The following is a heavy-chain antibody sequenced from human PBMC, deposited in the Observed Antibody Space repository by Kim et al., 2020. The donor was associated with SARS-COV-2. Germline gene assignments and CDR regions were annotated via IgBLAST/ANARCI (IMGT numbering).Heavy chain of an antibody. D-gene: IGHD3-10*01. CDR3: ARVPPGSFFDY. V-gene: IGHV3-30*01. Sequence: KYYAESVKGRFTMSRDNSKNTVYLQMNSLRAEDTAVYYCARVPPGSFFDYWGQGTLVTVSS. CDR2: K. J-gene: IGHJ4*02.